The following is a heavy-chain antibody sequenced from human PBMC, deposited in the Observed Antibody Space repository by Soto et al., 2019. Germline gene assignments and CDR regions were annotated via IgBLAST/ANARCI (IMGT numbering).Heavy chain of an antibody. J-gene: IGHJ6*02. D-gene: IGHD1-1*01. CDR3: ARDRAKSSGLEPTPYYYHYGIDV. V-gene: IGHV1-2*04. CDR2: INPNSGGT. CDR1: GYTFTGYY. Sequence: ASVKVSCKASGYTFTGYYMHWVRQAPGQGLEWMGWINPNSGGTNYAQKFQGWVTMTRDTSISTAYMELSRLRSDDTAVCYCARDRAKSSGLEPTPYYYHYGIDVWGQGTTVTVSS.